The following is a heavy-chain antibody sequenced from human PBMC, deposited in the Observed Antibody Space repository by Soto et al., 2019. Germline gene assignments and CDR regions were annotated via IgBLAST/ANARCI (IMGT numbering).Heavy chain of an antibody. D-gene: IGHD3-10*01. J-gene: IGHJ3*02. CDR1: GGTFSSYT. CDR3: ARVRGLGGSGGAFDI. V-gene: IGHV1-69*02. Sequence: SVKVSCKASGGTFSSYTISWVRQAPGQGLEWMGRIIPILGIANYAQKFQGRVTITADKSTSTAYMELSSLRSEDTAVYYCARVRGLGGSGGAFDIWGQGTMVTVSS. CDR2: IIPILGIA.